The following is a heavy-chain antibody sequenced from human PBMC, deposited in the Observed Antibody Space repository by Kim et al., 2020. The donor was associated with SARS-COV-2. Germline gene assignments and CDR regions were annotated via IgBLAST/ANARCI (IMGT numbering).Heavy chain of an antibody. CDR2: INNGGNP. J-gene: IGHJ4*02. CDR3: AKEHPSSGWPAFDS. Sequence: GGSLRHSCVASGFTFTSRSMSWVCQIPGKGLEWVASINNGGNPYYADSVKGRFTVSRDITKATLYLQMNSRRAEDTALYYCAKEHPSSGWPAFDSWGQGTLVTVSS. CDR1: GFTFTSRS. D-gene: IGHD6-19*01. V-gene: IGHV3-23*01.